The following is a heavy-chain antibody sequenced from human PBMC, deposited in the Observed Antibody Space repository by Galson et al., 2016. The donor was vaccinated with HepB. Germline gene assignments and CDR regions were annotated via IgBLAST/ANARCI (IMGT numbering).Heavy chain of an antibody. V-gene: IGHV1-3*01. CDR3: ARGEIIVITFDY. J-gene: IGHJ4*02. CDR2: ISADNDDT. D-gene: IGHD3-22*01. CDR1: GYTFTSYG. Sequence: SVKVSCKASGYTFTSYGMHWVRQVPGQRLGWMGWISADNDDTRYSEKFQGRVTITRDTSASTAYMELSSLRSEDTAVYYCARGEIIVITFDYWGQGTLVTVSS.